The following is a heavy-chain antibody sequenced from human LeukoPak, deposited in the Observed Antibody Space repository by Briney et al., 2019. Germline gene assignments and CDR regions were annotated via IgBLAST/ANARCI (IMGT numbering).Heavy chain of an antibody. CDR3: ARALGY. Sequence: PSETPSLTCAVYGGSFSGYYWSWIRQPPGKGLEWIGEINHSGSTNYNPSLKSRVTISVDTSKNQFSLKLSSVTAADTAVYYCARALGYWGQGTLVTVSS. CDR2: INHSGST. V-gene: IGHV4-34*01. CDR1: GGSFSGYY. J-gene: IGHJ4*02.